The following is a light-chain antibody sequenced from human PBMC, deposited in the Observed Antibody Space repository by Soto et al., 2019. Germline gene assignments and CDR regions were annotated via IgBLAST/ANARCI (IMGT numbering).Light chain of an antibody. J-gene: IGKJ1*01. CDR1: QSVNSD. CDR2: GAS. V-gene: IGKV3-20*01. CDR3: QQYGSSGT. Sequence: EIVMTQSPATVPASPGERVTLSCRASQSVNSDLAWYQQTPGQAPRPLIYGASNRATGIPDRFSGSGSGTDFTLTISRLEPEDFAVYYCQQYGSSGTFGQGTKVDIK.